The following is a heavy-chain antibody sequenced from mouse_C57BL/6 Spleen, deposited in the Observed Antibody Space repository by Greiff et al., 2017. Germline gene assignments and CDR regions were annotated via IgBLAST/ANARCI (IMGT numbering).Heavy chain of an antibody. V-gene: IGHV1-22*01. J-gene: IGHJ2*01. D-gene: IGHD1-1*01. CDR2: IYPNNGGT. CDR1: GYTFTDYN. CDR3: ARDTTVVAYDFDY. Sequence: VQLQQSGPELVKPGASVKMSCKASGYTFTDYNMHWVKQSHGKSLEWIGYIYPNNGGTSYNQKFKGKATLTVNKSSSTAYMELRSLTSEDSAVYYSARDTTVVAYDFDYWGQGTTLTVAS.